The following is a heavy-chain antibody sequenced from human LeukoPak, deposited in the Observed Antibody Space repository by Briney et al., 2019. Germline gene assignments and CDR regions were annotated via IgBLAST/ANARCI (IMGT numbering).Heavy chain of an antibody. CDR1: GGTFISYA. J-gene: IGHJ3*02. CDR2: IIPIFGTA. V-gene: IGHV1-69*13. CDR3: ARPGARHDAFDI. Sequence: GASVKVSCKASGGTFISYAISWVRQAPGQGLEWMGGIIPIFGTANYAQKFQGRVTITADESTSTAYMELSSLRSEDTAVYYCARPGARHDAFDIWGQGTMVTVSS.